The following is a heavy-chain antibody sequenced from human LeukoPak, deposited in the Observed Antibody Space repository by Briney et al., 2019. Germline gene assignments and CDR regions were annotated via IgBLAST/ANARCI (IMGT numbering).Heavy chain of an antibody. V-gene: IGHV3-30*02. Sequence: PGGSLRLSSAAAGFTFSSYGMRWVRQAPGKVLEWVAFIRYDGSNKYYADSVKGRFTISRDNYQNTLHLQMTSLRVDDTAFYYYAKEEDWDPSFFWYFDLWGRGTLVTVSS. CDR3: AKEEDWDPSFFWYFDL. CDR1: GFTFSSYG. J-gene: IGHJ2*01. CDR2: IRYDGSNK. D-gene: IGHD3/OR15-3a*01.